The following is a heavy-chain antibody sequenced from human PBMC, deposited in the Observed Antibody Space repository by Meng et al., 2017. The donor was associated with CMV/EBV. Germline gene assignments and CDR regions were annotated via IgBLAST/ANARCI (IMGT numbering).Heavy chain of an antibody. CDR2: IYPGDSDT. CDR3: ARKSYYDFWSGPVDGMDV. CDR1: GYSFTSYW. V-gene: IGHV5-51*01. D-gene: IGHD3-3*01. J-gene: IGHJ6*02. Sequence: KVSCKGSGYSFTSYWIGWVRQMPGKGLEWMGIIYPGDSDTRYSPSFQGQVTISADKSISTAYLQWSSLKASDTAMYYCARKSYYDFWSGPVDGMDVWGQGTTVTVSS.